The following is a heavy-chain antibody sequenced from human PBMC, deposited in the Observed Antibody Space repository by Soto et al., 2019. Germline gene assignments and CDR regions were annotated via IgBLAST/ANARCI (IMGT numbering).Heavy chain of an antibody. CDR2: LSASGRT. CDR1: GDSIGNFY. J-gene: IGHJ2*01. V-gene: IGHV4-4*07. D-gene: IGHD2-8*01. Sequence: SETLSLTCAISGDSIGNFYWSWIRQPAGKGLESLGRLSASGRTNYSPSLQSRVTMSLDRSKNRFSLRLTSVSAADTAVYFCVRGMGRYFEIWGRGTLGTVSS. CDR3: VRGMGRYFEI.